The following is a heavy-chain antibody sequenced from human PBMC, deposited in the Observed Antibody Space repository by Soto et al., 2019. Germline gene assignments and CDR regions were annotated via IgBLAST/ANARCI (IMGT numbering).Heavy chain of an antibody. CDR1: GFTFTTYW. CDR2: INGDGSST. D-gene: IGHD3-9*01. Sequence: EVQLVESGGGLVQPGGSLRLSCAASGFTFTTYWMHWVRQAPGKGLVWVSRINGDGSSTTYADSVKGRFTISRDNAKKTLYLQMNSLRAEDRAVYYSARDDVLIDYWGQGTLVTVSS. J-gene: IGHJ4*02. CDR3: ARDDVLIDY. V-gene: IGHV3-74*03.